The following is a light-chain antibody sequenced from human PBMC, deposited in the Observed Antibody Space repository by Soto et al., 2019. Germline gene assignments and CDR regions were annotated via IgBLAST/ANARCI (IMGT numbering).Light chain of an antibody. J-gene: IGLJ3*02. CDR3: TSYAANNNVV. CDR2: EVN. Sequence: QSALTQPPSASGSPGQSVTISCTGTSSDVGAYNYVSWHQQHPGKAPKLIIYEVNNRPSGVPDRFSGSKSGNTASLTVSRLQAEGEADYYCTSYAANNNVVFGGGTQLTVL. V-gene: IGLV2-8*01. CDR1: SSDVGAYNY.